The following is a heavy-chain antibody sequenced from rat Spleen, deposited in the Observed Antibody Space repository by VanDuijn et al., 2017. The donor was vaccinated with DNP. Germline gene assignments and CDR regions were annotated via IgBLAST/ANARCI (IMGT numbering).Heavy chain of an antibody. CDR3: ATATH. CDR1: GFIFSNFD. Sequence: EVQLVESGGGLVQPGKSLKLSCVASGFIFSNFDMAWVRQAPTKGLEWVASIRPSGTVTYYRDSIKGRFTVSRDNAGRSLYLQMDSLRSEDTATYYCATATHWGQGVMVTVSS. D-gene: IGHD3-1*01. CDR2: IRPSGTVT. J-gene: IGHJ2*01. V-gene: IGHV5-25*01.